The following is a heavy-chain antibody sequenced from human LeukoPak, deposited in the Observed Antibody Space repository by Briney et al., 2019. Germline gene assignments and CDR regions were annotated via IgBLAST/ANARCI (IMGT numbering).Heavy chain of an antibody. CDR1: GGSISSSSYY. CDR3: ARFSGYDILTGPDAFDI. D-gene: IGHD3-9*01. Sequence: SETLSLTCTVSGGSISSSSYYWGWIRQPPGKGLEWIGSIYYSGSTYYNPSLKSRVTMSVDTSKNQFSLKLSSVTAADTAVYYCARFSGYDILTGPDAFDIWGQGTMVTVSS. CDR2: IYYSGST. V-gene: IGHV4-39*01. J-gene: IGHJ3*02.